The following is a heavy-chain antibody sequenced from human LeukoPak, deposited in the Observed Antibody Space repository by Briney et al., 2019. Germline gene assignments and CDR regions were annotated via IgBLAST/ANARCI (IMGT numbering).Heavy chain of an antibody. J-gene: IGHJ4*02. CDR2: IIPIFGTA. CDR3: ARAPGGSGYAHY. Sequence: SVKVSCKASRGTFSSYAISWVRQARGQGLEWMGGIIPIFGTANYAQKFQGRVTITADESTSTAYMELSSLRSEDTAVYYCARAPGGSGYAHYWGQGTLVTVSS. V-gene: IGHV1-69*13. CDR1: RGTFSSYA. D-gene: IGHD3-22*01.